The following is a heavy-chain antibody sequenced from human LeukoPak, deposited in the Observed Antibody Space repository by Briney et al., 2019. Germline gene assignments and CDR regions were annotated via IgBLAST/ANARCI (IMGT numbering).Heavy chain of an antibody. D-gene: IGHD1-26*01. Sequence: GGSLRLSCAASGFKFSDHYIDWVRQAPGKGLEWVGRSRNKASSYTTEYAASVEGRFTISRDVSESSLYLQMNSLRSEDTAVYYCARGATAADYYYYYMDVWGKGTTVTVSS. J-gene: IGHJ6*03. CDR3: ARGATAADYYYYYMDV. V-gene: IGHV3-72*01. CDR1: GFKFSDHY. CDR2: SRNKASSYTT.